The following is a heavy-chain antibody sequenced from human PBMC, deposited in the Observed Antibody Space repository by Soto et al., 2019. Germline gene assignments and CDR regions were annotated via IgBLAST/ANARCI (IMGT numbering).Heavy chain of an antibody. V-gene: IGHV3-30-3*01. Sequence: QVQLVESGGGVVQPGRSLRLSCAASGFTFSSYAMQWVRQAPGKGLEWVAVISYDGSNKYYADSVKGRFTISRDNSKNTLYLQMNSLRAEDTAVYYCARDNPVTVGAVRPGAYYYYGMDVWGQGTTVTVSS. J-gene: IGHJ6*02. CDR2: ISYDGSNK. D-gene: IGHD3-16*01. CDR1: GFTFSSYA. CDR3: ARDNPVTVGAVRPGAYYYYGMDV.